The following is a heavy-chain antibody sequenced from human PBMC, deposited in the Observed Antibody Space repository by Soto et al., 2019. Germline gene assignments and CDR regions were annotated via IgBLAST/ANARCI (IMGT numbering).Heavy chain of an antibody. V-gene: IGHV3-23*01. CDR1: GFTFSSYA. J-gene: IGHJ4*02. CDR3: ATSIGALNEN. CDR2: ITGSGDGT. D-gene: IGHD3-16*01. Sequence: VHLLESGGGVVQTGGSLRLSCLTSGFTFSSYAMTWVRQAPGKGLDWASAITGSGDGTFYADSVKGRFTIFRDNSKNTLFLQMNSRTVEDTALYFCATSIGALNENGGQGTLVTVSS.